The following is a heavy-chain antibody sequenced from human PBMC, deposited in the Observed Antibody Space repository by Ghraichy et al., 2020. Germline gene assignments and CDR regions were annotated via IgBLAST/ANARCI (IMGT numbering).Heavy chain of an antibody. CDR1: GFTFNSYD. CDR3: ARDRGQGWGWDHPRDYYYGMDV. V-gene: IGHV3-48*03. J-gene: IGHJ6*02. CDR2: ITSSGPTK. Sequence: GGSLRLSCAASGFTFNSYDMNWVRQAPGKGLEWVSYITSSGPTKYYADSVKGRFTVSRDNAKNSLYLQMNSLRAEDTAVYYCARDRGQGWGWDHPRDYYYGMDVGGLGTTVTVSS. D-gene: IGHD6-19*01.